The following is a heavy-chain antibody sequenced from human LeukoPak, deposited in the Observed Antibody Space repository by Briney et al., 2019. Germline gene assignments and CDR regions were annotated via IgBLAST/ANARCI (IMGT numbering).Heavy chain of an antibody. J-gene: IGHJ4*02. CDR2: INHSGST. Sequence: PSETLSLTCAVYGGSFSGYYWSWLRQPPGKGLEWVGEINHSGSTNYNPSLTSRVTISVDTSKNQFSLKLSSVTAADTAVYYCASGGIAVAGTGNSFDYWGQGTLVTVSS. CDR1: GGSFSGYY. D-gene: IGHD6-19*01. CDR3: ASGGIAVAGTGNSFDY. V-gene: IGHV4-34*01.